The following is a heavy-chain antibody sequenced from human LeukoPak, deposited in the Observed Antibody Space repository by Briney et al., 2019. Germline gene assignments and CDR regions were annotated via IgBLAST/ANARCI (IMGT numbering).Heavy chain of an antibody. Sequence: GGSLRLSCSASGFXFSSYAMHWVRQAPGKGLEYVSAMSSNGGSTYYADSVKGRFTISRDNSKNTLYLQMSSLRAEDTAVYYCVKERCSGGSCPHDYWGQGTLVTVSS. J-gene: IGHJ4*02. V-gene: IGHV3-64D*06. CDR3: VKERCSGGSCPHDY. D-gene: IGHD2-15*01. CDR2: MSSNGGST. CDR1: GFXFSSYA.